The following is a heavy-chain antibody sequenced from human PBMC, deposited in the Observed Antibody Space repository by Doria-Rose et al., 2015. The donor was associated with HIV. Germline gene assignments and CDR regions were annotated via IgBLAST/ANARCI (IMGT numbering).Heavy chain of an antibody. CDR1: GGSISSYY. CDR2: IYGSGSP. Sequence: QVQLQESGPGLVKPAETLSLTCTVSGGSISSYYWNWIRQPPGKGLEGIGYIYGSGSPHYNSSLKSRVTISIDTSKTLYPLRVSLVTAADTAVYYCARFRPSRGIYYSLDVWGKGTTVTVSS. D-gene: IGHD3-10*01. J-gene: IGHJ6*03. V-gene: IGHV4-4*09. CDR3: ARFRPSRGIYYSLDV.